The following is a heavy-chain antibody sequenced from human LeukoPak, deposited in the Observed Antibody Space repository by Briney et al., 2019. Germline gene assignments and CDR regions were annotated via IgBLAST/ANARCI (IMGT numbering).Heavy chain of an antibody. D-gene: IGHD7-27*01. CDR2: ISGSGGST. V-gene: IGHV3-23*01. CDR1: GFTFSSYA. Sequence: GGSLRLSCAASGFTFSSYAMSWVRQAPGKGLEWVSAISGSGGSTYYADSVKGRFTISRDNSKNTLYLQMNGLRAEDTAVYYCAKDPTNWGRDGAFDYWGQGTLVTVSS. J-gene: IGHJ4*02. CDR3: AKDPTNWGRDGAFDY.